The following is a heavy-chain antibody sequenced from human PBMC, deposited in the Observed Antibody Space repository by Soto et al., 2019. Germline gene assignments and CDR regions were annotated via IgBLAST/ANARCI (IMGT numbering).Heavy chain of an antibody. CDR3: AHKGGEYYYDSSGYSYCDY. J-gene: IGHJ4*01. CDR1: GFSRSTSGAG. CDR2: IYWEDAK. V-gene: IGHV2-5*02. D-gene: IGHD3-22*01. Sequence: QITLKASGPTLVKPTQTLTLTCTFSGFSRSTSGAGVGWIRQPPGKALEWLALIYWEDAKGSSPVLKSRLTITKATSKHQLVLTRTNMDPVDPATYYCAHKGGEYYYDSSGYSYCDYRRHGTLVTDSS.